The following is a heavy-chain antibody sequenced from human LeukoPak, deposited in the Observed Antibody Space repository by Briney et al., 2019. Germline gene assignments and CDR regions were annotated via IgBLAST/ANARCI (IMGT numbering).Heavy chain of an antibody. CDR2: ISDSGGNT. CDR1: GFTFSSYG. V-gene: IGHV3-23*01. Sequence: GGSLRLSCAASGFTFSSYGMSWVRQAPGKGLEWVSAISDSGGNTYYADSVKGRFTISRDNSKNTLYLQMNSLRAEDTAVYYCARRAGAYSHPYDYWGQGTLVTVSS. CDR3: ARRAGAYSHPYDY. D-gene: IGHD4/OR15-4a*01. J-gene: IGHJ4*02.